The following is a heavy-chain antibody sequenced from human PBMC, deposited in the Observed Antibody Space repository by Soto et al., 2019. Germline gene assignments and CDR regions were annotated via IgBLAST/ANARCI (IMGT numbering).Heavy chain of an antibody. Sequence: QLLQSGGGLVQPGGSLTLSCAASGFTFGTTDMSWVRQAPGEGLEWVSTIDGSGGITYYADSVKGRFTISRDNSRNTVYLQRNTLRGDVPALYYSVKNSGLFNTWVHGALVTVSS. V-gene: IGHV3-23*01. J-gene: IGHJ5*01. D-gene: IGHD3-10*01. CDR2: IDGSGGIT. CDR3: VKNSGLFNT. CDR1: GFTFGTTD.